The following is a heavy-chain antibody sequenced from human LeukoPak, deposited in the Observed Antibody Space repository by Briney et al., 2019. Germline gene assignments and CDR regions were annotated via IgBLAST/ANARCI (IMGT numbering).Heavy chain of an antibody. Sequence: SETLSLTCTVSGGSISSYYWSWIRQPPGKGLEWIAYISDIGSINYNPSLKSRVTISLDTSKNQFSLKLSSVTAADTAVYYCARLGYSSGWYPDAFDIWGQGTMVTVSS. J-gene: IGHJ3*02. CDR3: ARLGYSSGWYPDAFDI. V-gene: IGHV4-59*08. D-gene: IGHD6-19*01. CDR2: ISDIGSI. CDR1: GGSISSYY.